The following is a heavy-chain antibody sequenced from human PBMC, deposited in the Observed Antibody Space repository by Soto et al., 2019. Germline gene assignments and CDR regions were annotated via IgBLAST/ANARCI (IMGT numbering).Heavy chain of an antibody. V-gene: IGHV3-30-3*01. J-gene: IGHJ4*02. D-gene: IGHD6-13*01. CDR3: AREIETLTAGAYFDY. Sequence: PGGSLRLSCAASGFTFSSYAMHWVRQAPGKGLEWVAVISYDGSNKYYADSVKGRFTISRDNSKNTLYLQMNSLRAEDTAVYYCAREIETLTAGAYFDYWGQGTLVTVSS. CDR1: GFTFSSYA. CDR2: ISYDGSNK.